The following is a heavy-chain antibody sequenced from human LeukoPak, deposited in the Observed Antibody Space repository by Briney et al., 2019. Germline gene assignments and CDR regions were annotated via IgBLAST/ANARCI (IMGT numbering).Heavy chain of an antibody. CDR3: ARDVVAAAGTWDY. V-gene: IGHV4-4*07. J-gene: IGHJ4*02. Sequence: SETLSLTCTVSGDSVSSFYWSWIRQPAGKGLEWIGRIYSSGSTNYNPSLESRVTMSVDTSKNQLSLKLSSVTAADTAVYYCARDVVAAAGTWDYWGQGTLVTVSS. CDR2: IYSSGST. CDR1: GDSVSSFY. D-gene: IGHD6-13*01.